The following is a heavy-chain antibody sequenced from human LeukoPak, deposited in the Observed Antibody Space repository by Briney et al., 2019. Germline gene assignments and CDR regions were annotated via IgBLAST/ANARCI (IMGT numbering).Heavy chain of an antibody. V-gene: IGHV3-23*01. CDR2: IRGSGGST. D-gene: IGHD2-15*01. Sequence: GGSLRLSCAASGFTFSTYAMTWVRQAPGRGLEWVSTIRGSGGSTYYADSVKGRFTISRDISKNTLYLQMNNLRAEDTAVYYCARYCSGGNCYSGLVYWGQGTPVAVSS. CDR3: ARYCSGGNCYSGLVY. CDR1: GFTFSTYA. J-gene: IGHJ4*02.